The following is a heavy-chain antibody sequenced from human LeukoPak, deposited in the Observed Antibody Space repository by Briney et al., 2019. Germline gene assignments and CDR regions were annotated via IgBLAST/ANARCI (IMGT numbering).Heavy chain of an antibody. Sequence: GGSLRLSCAASGFTFSRYWMSWVRQAPGKGLEWVANIKQDGSEKYYVDSVKGRFTISRDNAKNSLYLQMNSLRAEDTAVYYCARVSSSWPKTYFDYWGQGTLVTVSS. D-gene: IGHD6-13*01. J-gene: IGHJ4*02. V-gene: IGHV3-7*01. CDR3: ARVSSSWPKTYFDY. CDR2: IKQDGSEK. CDR1: GFTFSRYW.